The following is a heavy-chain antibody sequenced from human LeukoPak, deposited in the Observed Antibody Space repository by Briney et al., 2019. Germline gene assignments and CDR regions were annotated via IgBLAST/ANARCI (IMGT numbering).Heavy chain of an antibody. D-gene: IGHD6-19*01. CDR3: ARVVRSSGWRYENFDY. CDR2: HSVST. Sequence: HSVSTNYNPSLKSRVTISVDKSKNQFSLKLSSVTAADTAVYYCARVVRSSGWRYENFDYWGQGTLVTVSS. V-gene: IGHV4-4*02. J-gene: IGHJ4*02.